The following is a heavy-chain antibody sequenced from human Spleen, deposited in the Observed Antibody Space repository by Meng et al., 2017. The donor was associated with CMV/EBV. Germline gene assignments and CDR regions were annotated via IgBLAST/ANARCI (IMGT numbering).Heavy chain of an antibody. Sequence: GGSLRLSCAASGFSFSSYEMYWVRQAPGKGLEWISYIDTSGRTIQYADAVKGRFTVSRDNSKNTLYLQMNSVRPADTAIYYCVKAIAVAGTDFDFWGQGTLVTVSS. CDR2: IDTSGRTI. D-gene: IGHD6-19*01. V-gene: IGHV3-48*03. J-gene: IGHJ4*02. CDR1: GFSFSSYE. CDR3: VKAIAVAGTDFDF.